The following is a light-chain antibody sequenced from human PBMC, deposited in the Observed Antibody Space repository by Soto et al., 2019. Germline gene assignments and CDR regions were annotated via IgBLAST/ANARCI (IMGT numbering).Light chain of an antibody. CDR3: SSFVHGTSYV. J-gene: IGLJ1*01. Sequence: QSVLTQGLSASGSPGQSVTISCAGTSNDVGRFNYVSWYQRHPGKAPKLIIYEVNKRPSGVPDRFSGSKSGNTASLTVSGLQAEDEADYFCSSFVHGTSYVFGTGTKVTVL. V-gene: IGLV2-8*01. CDR1: SNDVGRFNY. CDR2: EVN.